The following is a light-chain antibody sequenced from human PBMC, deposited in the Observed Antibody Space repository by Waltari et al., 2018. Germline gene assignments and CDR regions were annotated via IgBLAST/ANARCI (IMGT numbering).Light chain of an antibody. J-gene: IGLJ2*01. V-gene: IGLV1-40*01. CDR3: QSYDISRFGSV. CDR2: GDN. Sequence: QSVLTLPPSASGAPGQRVTISCTAGSSHIGAGYVVHWYQQLPETAPKLLISGDNNRPSGVPDRFSGSKSGTSASLAITGLQAEDEADYYCQSYDISRFGSVFGGGTKLTVL. CDR1: SSHIGAGYV.